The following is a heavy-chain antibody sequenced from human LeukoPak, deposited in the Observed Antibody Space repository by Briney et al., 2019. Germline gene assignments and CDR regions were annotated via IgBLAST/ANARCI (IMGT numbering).Heavy chain of an antibody. CDR3: ARGLVGRGSRLDY. Sequence: PGGSLRLSCAASGFTFSSHWMHWARQAPGKGLVWVSRINTDGSTINYADSVKGRFTISRDNAKNTLYLQMNSLRAEDTAVYYCARGLVGRGSRLDYWGQGTPVTVSS. CDR1: GFTFSSHW. D-gene: IGHD5-18*01. CDR2: INTDGSTI. V-gene: IGHV3-74*01. J-gene: IGHJ4*02.